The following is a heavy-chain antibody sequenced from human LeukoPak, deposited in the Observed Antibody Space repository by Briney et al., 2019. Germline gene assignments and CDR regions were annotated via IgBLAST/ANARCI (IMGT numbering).Heavy chain of an antibody. V-gene: IGHV4-61*02. Sequence: PSETLSLTCTVSGGSISSGSYYWSWIRQPAGKGLEWIGRIYTRGSTSYNPSLKSRVTISVDTSKNQFSLKLSSVTAADTAVYYCARGQVRRYSYGYYYYYMDVWGKGTTVTVSS. CDR3: ARGQVRRYSYGYYYYYMDV. CDR1: GGSISSGSYY. CDR2: IYTRGST. J-gene: IGHJ6*03. D-gene: IGHD5-18*01.